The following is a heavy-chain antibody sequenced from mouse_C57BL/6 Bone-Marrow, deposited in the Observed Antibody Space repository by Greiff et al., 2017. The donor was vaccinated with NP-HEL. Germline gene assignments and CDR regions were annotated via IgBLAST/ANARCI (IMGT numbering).Heavy chain of an antibody. CDR3: ARSFTTVVATPYYAMDY. CDR1: GYAFSSSW. Sequence: QVQLQQSGPELVKPGASVKISCKASGYAFSSSWMNWVKQRPGKGLEWIGRIYPGDGDTNYNGKFKGKATLTADKSSSTAYMQLSSLPSEDSAVYFCARSFTTVVATPYYAMDYWGQGTSVTVSS. V-gene: IGHV1-82*01. J-gene: IGHJ4*01. D-gene: IGHD1-1*01. CDR2: IYPGDGDT.